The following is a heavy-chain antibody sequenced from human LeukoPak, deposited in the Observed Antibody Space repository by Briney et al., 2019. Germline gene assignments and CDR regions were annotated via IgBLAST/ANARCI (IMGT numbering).Heavy chain of an antibody. CDR3: ARERVGSSWYFDY. CDR2: IKQDGSEK. J-gene: IGHJ4*02. V-gene: IGHV3-7*03. D-gene: IGHD6-13*01. CDR1: GFIVSTKH. Sequence: PGGSLRLSCAASGFIVSTKHVIWVRQAPGKGLEWVANIKQDGSEKYYVDSVKGRFTISRDNAKNSLYLQMNSLRAEDTAVYYCARERVGSSWYFDYWGQGTLVTVSS.